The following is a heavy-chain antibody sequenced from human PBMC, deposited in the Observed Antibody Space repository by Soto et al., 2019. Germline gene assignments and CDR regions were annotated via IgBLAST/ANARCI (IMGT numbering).Heavy chain of an antibody. CDR2: INPNSGGT. CDR1: GYTFSGYY. V-gene: IGHV1-2*02. J-gene: IGHJ6*02. CDR3: ARSLTEGYCTITGCYTRPLYGMDV. D-gene: IGHD2-2*02. Sequence: QEQLVQSGAEVKKPGASVKVSCKASGYTFSGYYIHWLRQAPGQGLEWMGWINPNSGGTNYAQKFQGRVSVTSATPTSTAYVELSRLTSDDTAVYYCARSLTEGYCTITGCYTRPLYGMDVWGQGTTVTVSS.